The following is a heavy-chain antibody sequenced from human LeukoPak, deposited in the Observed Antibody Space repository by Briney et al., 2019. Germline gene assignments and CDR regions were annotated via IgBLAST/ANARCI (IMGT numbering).Heavy chain of an antibody. CDR2: INHSGST. CDR3: ASPRGYYPT. Sequence: SETLSLTCALYGGSFSGYYWSWIRQPPGNGLEWIGEINHSGSTNYNPSLKSRVTISVDTPKNQFSLKLSSVTAADTAVYYCASPRGYYPTWGQGTLVTVSS. V-gene: IGHV4-34*01. D-gene: IGHD3-22*01. J-gene: IGHJ5*02. CDR1: GGSFSGYY.